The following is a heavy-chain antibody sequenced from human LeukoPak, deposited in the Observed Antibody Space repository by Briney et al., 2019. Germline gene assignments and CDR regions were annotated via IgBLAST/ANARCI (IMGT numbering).Heavy chain of an antibody. CDR3: ARDRTSTPWLFDY. V-gene: IGHV1-69*04. CDR2: IIPIFGIA. J-gene: IGHJ4*02. CDR1: GGTFSSYA. D-gene: IGHD2/OR15-2a*01. Sequence: GASVKVSCKASGGTFSSYAISWVRQAPGQGLEWMGRIIPIFGIANYAQKFQGRVTITADKSTSTAYMELSSLRSEDTAVYYCARDRTSTPWLFDYWGQGTLVTVSS.